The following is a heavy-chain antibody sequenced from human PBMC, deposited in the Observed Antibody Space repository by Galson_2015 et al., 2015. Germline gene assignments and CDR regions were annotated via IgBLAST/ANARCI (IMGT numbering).Heavy chain of an antibody. Sequence: SLRLSCAASGFTFSSYGMHWVRQAPGKGLEWVAVIWYDGSDKYYADSVKGRFTISRDNSKNTLYLQMNSLRAEDTAVYYCARWTQSPGGDYVDYWGQGTLVTVSS. D-gene: IGHD3/OR15-3a*01. V-gene: IGHV3-33*01. CDR1: GFTFSSYG. CDR3: ARWTQSPGGDYVDY. CDR2: IWYDGSDK. J-gene: IGHJ4*02.